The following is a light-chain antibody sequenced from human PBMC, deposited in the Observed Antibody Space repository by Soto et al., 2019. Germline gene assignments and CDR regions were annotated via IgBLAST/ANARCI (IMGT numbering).Light chain of an antibody. CDR2: AAS. J-gene: IGKJ2*01. CDR3: QQYDSSPYT. CDR1: QSVSSTY. V-gene: IGKV3-20*01. Sequence: EIVLTQSPGTLSLSPGERATLSCRASQSVSSTYLAWYQQKPGQAPRLLIYAASSRETGIPDTFSGSGSGTDFTLTISRLGPEDFAVYYCQQYDSSPYTFGPGTKLEIK.